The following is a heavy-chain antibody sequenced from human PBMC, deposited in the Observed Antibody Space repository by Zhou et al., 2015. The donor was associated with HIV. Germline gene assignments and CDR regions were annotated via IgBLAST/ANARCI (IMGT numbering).Heavy chain of an antibody. CDR3: ARGPRKTIHYDILTGYYPRNNWFDP. CDR1: GGTFSSYA. V-gene: IGHV1-69*12. D-gene: IGHD3-9*01. J-gene: IGHJ5*02. Sequence: QVQLVQSGAEVKKPGSSVKVSCKASGGTFSSYAISWVRQAPGQGLEWMGGIIPIFGTANYAQKFQGRVTITADESTSTAYMELSSLRSEDTAVYYCARGPRKTIHYDILTGYYPRNNWFDPGAREPWSPSPQ. CDR2: IIPIFGTA.